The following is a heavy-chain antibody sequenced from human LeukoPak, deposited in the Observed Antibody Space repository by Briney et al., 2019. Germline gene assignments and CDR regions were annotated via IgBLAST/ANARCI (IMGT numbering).Heavy chain of an antibody. CDR3: ARGVDIVATPYYWYFDL. D-gene: IGHD5-12*01. CDR2: IIPIFGTA. CDR1: GGTFSSYA. V-gene: IGHV1-69*05. J-gene: IGHJ2*01. Sequence: SVKVSCKASGGTFSSYAISWVRQAPGQGLEWMGGIIPIFGTANYAQEFQGRVTITTDESTSTAYMELSSLRSEDTAVYYCARGVDIVATPYYWYFDLWGRGTLVTVSS.